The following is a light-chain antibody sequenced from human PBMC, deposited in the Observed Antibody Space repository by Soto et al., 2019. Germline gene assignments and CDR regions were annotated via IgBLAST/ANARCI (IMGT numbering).Light chain of an antibody. Sequence: QPVLTQPPSVSGAPGQRVTISCTGSSSNIGAGYDVHWYQQLPGRAPKLLIYGNTNRPSGFPDRFSGSKSGTSASLAITGLQAEDEADYYCLSFDSSLSVVFGGGTKLTVL. CDR3: LSFDSSLSVV. V-gene: IGLV1-40*01. J-gene: IGLJ2*01. CDR1: SSNIGAGYD. CDR2: GNT.